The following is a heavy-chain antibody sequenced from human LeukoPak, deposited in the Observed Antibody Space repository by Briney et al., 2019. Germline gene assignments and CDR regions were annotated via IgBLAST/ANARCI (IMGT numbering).Heavy chain of an antibody. J-gene: IGHJ4*02. CDR1: GGSISSYY. CDR3: ARVRPRGAYDY. D-gene: IGHD4/OR15-4a*01. Sequence: SETLSLTCTVSGGSISSYYWSWIRQPPGKGLEWIGYIYYSGSTNYNPSLKSRVTISVDTSKNQFSLKLSSVTAADTAAYYCARVRPRGAYDYWGQGTLVTVSS. CDR2: IYYSGST. V-gene: IGHV4-59*01.